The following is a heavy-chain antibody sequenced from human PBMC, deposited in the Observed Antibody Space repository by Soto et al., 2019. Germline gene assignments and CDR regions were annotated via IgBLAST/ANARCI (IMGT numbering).Heavy chain of an antibody. J-gene: IGHJ6*02. CDR1: GGSIDSAENY. V-gene: IGHV4-30-4*01. Sequence: SETLSLTCTVSGGSIDSAENYWSWIRQPPGKGQEWIGYVYFTGNTEYNPSLKSRVAIIVDTSKNQFSLKLSSVTAADTAVYYCARGGDAYSYRVGLDVWGQGTTVTVSS. CDR3: ARGGDAYSYRVGLDV. CDR2: VYFTGNT. D-gene: IGHD4-4*01.